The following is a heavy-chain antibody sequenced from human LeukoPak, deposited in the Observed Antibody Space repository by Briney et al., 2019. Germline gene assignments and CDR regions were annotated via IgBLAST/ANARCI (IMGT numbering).Heavy chain of an antibody. Sequence: SETLSLTCTVSGGSINSDTYFWGWIRQPPGKGLEWIGIIYYGGSTYYNPSLKSRVTILLDTSKNQFSLKLNSVTAADTAVYYCARVEMATFKFDTWGQGNLVTVSS. V-gene: IGHV4-39*07. CDR3: ARVEMATFKFDT. J-gene: IGHJ4*02. CDR1: GGSINSDTYF. D-gene: IGHD5-24*01. CDR2: IYYGGST.